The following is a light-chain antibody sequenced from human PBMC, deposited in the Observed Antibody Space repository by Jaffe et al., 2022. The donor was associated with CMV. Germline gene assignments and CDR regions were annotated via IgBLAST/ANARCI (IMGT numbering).Light chain of an antibody. CDR2: GAS. V-gene: IGKV1-39*01. CDR3: QHSDTSPLYV. Sequence: DIQVTQYPSSLSASVGDRVTITCRASQSITNYLNWYQQKPGKAPNLLIYGASNLQSGVPSRFSGSGSGTDFTLTINSLEPEDFATYYCQHSDTSPLYVFGQGTKLEIK. CDR1: QSITNY. J-gene: IGKJ2*01.